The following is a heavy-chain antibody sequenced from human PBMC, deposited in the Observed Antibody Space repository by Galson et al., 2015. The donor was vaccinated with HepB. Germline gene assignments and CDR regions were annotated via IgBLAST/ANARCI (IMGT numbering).Heavy chain of an antibody. CDR1: GGSFSGYY. CDR3: ARDLGYCSGGSCYGDYYYYGMDV. V-gene: IGHV4-34*01. J-gene: IGHJ6*02. Sequence: ETLSLTCAVYGGSFSGYYWSWIRQPPGKGLEWIGEINHSGSTNYNPSLKSRVTISVDTSKNQFSLKLSSVTAEDTAVYYCARDLGYCSGGSCYGDYYYYGMDVWGQGTTVTVSS. CDR2: INHSGST. D-gene: IGHD2-15*01.